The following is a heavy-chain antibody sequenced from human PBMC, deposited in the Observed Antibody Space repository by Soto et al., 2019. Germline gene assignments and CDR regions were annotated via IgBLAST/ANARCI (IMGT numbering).Heavy chain of an antibody. J-gene: IGHJ6*02. CDR1: GFTFGSYA. CDR2: ISASGGST. D-gene: IGHD3-10*01. CDR3: AKVSRGGGWFDNYGMDV. Sequence: GGSLRLSCAASGFTFGSYAMSWVRQAPGKGLAYVSGISASGGSTYYADSVKGRFTISRDNSKNTLYLQMDSLRVEDTATRYCAKVSRGGGWFDNYGMDVWGQGTTVTVSS. V-gene: IGHV3-23*01.